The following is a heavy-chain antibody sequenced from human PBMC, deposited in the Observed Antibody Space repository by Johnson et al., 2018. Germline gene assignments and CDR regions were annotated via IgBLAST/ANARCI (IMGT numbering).Heavy chain of an antibody. CDR2: ISYDGSTT. CDR3: AKDIRQVVAAPYYMDV. CDR1: GFTFSSYA. Sequence: QVQLVESGGGVVQPGRSLSLSCAASGFTFSSYAMHWVRQAPGKGLEWVAVISYDGSTTYYADSVKGRFTISRDNSKNQRYLQMNSLRAEDTAVYYCAKDIRQVVAAPYYMDVGGKGTTVTVSS. J-gene: IGHJ6*03. V-gene: IGHV3-30-3*01. D-gene: IGHD2-15*01.